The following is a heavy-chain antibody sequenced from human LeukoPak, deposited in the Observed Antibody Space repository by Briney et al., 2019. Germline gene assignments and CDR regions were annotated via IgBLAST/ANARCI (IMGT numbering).Heavy chain of an antibody. CDR3: ARPIDFGDNYYVDY. Sequence: GRSLRLSCAASGFTFSTYGMHWVRQAPGKGLEWVAVISSGGSNKYYADSVKTRFTISRDNSENTLYLQMNSLRAEDTAVYYCARPIDFGDNYYVDYWGQGTLVTVSS. V-gene: IGHV3-30*03. CDR2: ISSGGSNK. CDR1: GFTFSTYG. D-gene: IGHD4-23*01. J-gene: IGHJ4*02.